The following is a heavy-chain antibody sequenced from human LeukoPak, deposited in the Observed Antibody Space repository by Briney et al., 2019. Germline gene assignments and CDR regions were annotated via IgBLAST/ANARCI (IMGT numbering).Heavy chain of an antibody. CDR2: ISSSSSYI. CDR3: ARVGIVANYGMDV. J-gene: IGHJ6*02. D-gene: IGHD3-22*01. V-gene: IGHV3-21*01. CDR1: GFTLSSYS. Sequence: GGSLRLSCAASGFTLSSYSMNWVRQAPGKGLEWVSSISSSSSYIYYADSVKGRFTISRDNAKNSLYLQMNSPRAEDTAVYYCARVGIVANYGMDVWGQGTTVTVSS.